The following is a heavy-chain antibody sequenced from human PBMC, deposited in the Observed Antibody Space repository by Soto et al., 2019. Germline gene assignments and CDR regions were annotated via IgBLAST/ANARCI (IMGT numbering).Heavy chain of an antibody. CDR3: AKGGRQWLVTSDFNY. V-gene: IGHV3-30*18. CDR1: GFTFSDYA. Sequence: VQLVESGGGVVQPGRSLRLSCAASGFTFSDYAMHWVRQAPGKGLEWVAVVSHDGRNTHYADSVKGRFTISRDSSKNTVSLEMTSVGAEDTAVYYWAKGGRQWLVTSDFNYWGQGALVTVSS. J-gene: IGHJ4*02. D-gene: IGHD6-19*01. CDR2: VSHDGRNT.